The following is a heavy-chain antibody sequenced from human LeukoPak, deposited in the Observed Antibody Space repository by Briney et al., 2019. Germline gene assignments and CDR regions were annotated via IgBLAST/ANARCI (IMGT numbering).Heavy chain of an antibody. CDR2: INPNSGGT. CDR3: ARGSGYSYGPLYDYVWGSYRYGLDY. V-gene: IGHV1-2*02. CDR1: GYTFTGYC. D-gene: IGHD3-16*02. Sequence: ASVKVSCKASGYTFTGYCMHWVRQAPGQGLEWMGWINPNSGGTNYAQKFQGRVTMTRDTSISTAYMELSRLRSDDTAVYYCARGSGYSYGPLYDYVWGSYRYGLDYWGQGTLVTVSS. J-gene: IGHJ4*02.